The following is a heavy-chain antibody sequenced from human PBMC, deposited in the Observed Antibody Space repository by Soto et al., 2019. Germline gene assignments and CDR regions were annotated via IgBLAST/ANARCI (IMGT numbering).Heavy chain of an antibody. J-gene: IGHJ4*02. CDR2: IYYTGNT. Sequence: SETLSLTCTGSGGSINNYYWSWIRQPPGKGLEWIGYIYYTGNTYYNPSLKSRVTISVDTSKNQFSLNLSSVTAADTAVYYCARWVEVSLDYFDSWGQGTPVTVSS. V-gene: IGHV4-59*12. CDR1: GGSINNYY. CDR3: ARWVEVSLDYFDS. D-gene: IGHD2-15*01.